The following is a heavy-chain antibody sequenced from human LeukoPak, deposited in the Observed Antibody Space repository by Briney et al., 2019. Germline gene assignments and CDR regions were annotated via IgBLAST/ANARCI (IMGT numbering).Heavy chain of an antibody. Sequence: GGSLRLSCAASGFIVNSYAMSWVRQAPGKGPEWVANIKQDGSDKYYADSVKGRFTVSRDNARNSMYLQMNSLGAEDTAVYYCTSLRTTVPHAGEAYDIWGQGTMVTVSS. CDR1: GFIVNSYA. J-gene: IGHJ3*02. CDR3: TSLRTTVPHAGEAYDI. V-gene: IGHV3-7*01. CDR2: IKQDGSDK. D-gene: IGHD4-11*01.